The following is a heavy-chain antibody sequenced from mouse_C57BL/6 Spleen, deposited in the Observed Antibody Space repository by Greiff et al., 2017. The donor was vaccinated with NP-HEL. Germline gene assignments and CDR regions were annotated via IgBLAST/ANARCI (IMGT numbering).Heavy chain of an antibody. Sequence: EVKLVESGGGLVKPGGSLKLSCAASGFTFSSYAMSWVRQTPEKRLEWVATISDGGSYTYYPDNVKGRFTISRDNAKNNLYLQMSHLKSEDTAMYYCARDLGSGYKFAYWGQGTLVTVSA. D-gene: IGHD3-2*02. J-gene: IGHJ3*01. CDR1: GFTFSSYA. CDR2: ISDGGSYT. CDR3: ARDLGSGYKFAY. V-gene: IGHV5-4*01.